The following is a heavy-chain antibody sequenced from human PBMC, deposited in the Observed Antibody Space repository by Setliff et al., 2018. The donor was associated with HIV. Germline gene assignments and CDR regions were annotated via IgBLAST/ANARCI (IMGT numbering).Heavy chain of an antibody. D-gene: IGHD2-8*01. CDR2: IYTSGST. V-gene: IGHV4-61*09. CDR3: AREYVSRLYWYFDL. J-gene: IGHJ2*01. CDR1: GGSISSGSYY. Sequence: PSETLSLTCTVSGGSISSGSYYWSWFRQPAGKGLEWIGHIYTSGSTNYNPSLKSRVTISVDTSKNQFSLKLSSVTAADTAVYYCAREYVSRLYWYFDLWGRGTLVTVSS.